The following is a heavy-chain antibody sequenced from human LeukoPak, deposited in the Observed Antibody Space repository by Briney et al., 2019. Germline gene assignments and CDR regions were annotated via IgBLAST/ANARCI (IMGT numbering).Heavy chain of an antibody. CDR3: AKDDCSTSSCSIDY. J-gene: IGHJ4*02. V-gene: IGHV3-9*03. D-gene: IGHD2-2*01. CDR2: ISWNSGSI. Sequence: PGGSLRLSCAASGFTFDDYAMHWVRQAPGKGLEWVSGISWNSGSIGYAGSVKGRFTISRDNAKNSLYLQMNSLRAEDMASYYCAKDDCSTSSCSIDYWGQGTLVTVSS. CDR1: GFTFDDYA.